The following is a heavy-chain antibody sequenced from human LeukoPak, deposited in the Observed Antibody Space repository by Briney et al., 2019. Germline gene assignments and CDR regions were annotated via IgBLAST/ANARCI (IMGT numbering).Heavy chain of an antibody. CDR2: IYPGDSDT. J-gene: IGHJ3*02. V-gene: IGHV5-51*01. CDR1: GYSFTSYW. Sequence: GESLKISCKGSGYSFTSYWIGWVRQIPGKGLEWMGIIYPGDSDTRYSPSFQGQVTISADKSISTAYLQWSSLKASDTAMYYCAKAGWSGSSIQVDAFDIWGQGTMVTVSS. CDR3: AKAGWSGSSIQVDAFDI. D-gene: IGHD1-26*01.